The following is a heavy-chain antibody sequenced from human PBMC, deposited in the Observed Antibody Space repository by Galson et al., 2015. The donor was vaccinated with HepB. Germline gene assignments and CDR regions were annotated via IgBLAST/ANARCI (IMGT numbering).Heavy chain of an antibody. D-gene: IGHD3-16*02. CDR2: ISYDGSNK. CDR3: AREQTGGPPFGGVIADAFDI. V-gene: IGHV3-30-3*01. J-gene: IGHJ3*02. CDR1: GFTFSSYA. Sequence: SLRLSCAASGFTFSSYAMHWVRQAPGKGLEWVAVISYDGSNKYYADSVKGRFTISRDNSKNTLYLQMNSLRAEDTAVYYCAREQTGGPPFGGVIADAFDIWGQGTMVTVSS.